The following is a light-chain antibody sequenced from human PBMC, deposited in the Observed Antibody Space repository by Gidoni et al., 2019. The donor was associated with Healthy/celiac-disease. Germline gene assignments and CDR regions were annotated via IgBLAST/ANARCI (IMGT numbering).Light chain of an antibody. CDR1: QLVSSN. CDR2: GAS. J-gene: IGKJ4*01. CDR3: QQYNNWPPLT. Sequence: EIVMTQPPATLSVSPGERATLSYSASQLVSSNLAYYQQKPGQAPRLLIYGASTRATGIPARFSGSGSGTEFTLTISSLQSEDFAVYYCQQYNNWPPLTFGGGTKVEIK. V-gene: IGKV3-15*01.